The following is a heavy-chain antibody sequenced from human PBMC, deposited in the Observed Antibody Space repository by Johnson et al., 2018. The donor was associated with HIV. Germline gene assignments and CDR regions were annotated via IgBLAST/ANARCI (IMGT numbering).Heavy chain of an antibody. CDR3: ARDGGYCSSTSCFRHWASAFDI. CDR2: IRYDGSNK. D-gene: IGHD2-2*01. V-gene: IGHV3-30*02. CDR1: GFTLRSYG. Sequence: QVQLVESGGGVVQPGGSLRLSCAASGFTLRSYGMHWVRQAPGKGLEWVTFIRYDGSNKYYADSVKGRFTISRDNSKNTLDLQMNSLRAEDTAVYYCARDGGYCSSTSCFRHWASAFDIWGQGTMVTVSS. J-gene: IGHJ3*02.